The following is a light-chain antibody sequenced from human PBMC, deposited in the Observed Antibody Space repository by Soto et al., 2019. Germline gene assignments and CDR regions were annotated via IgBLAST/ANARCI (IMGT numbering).Light chain of an antibody. Sequence: EIVLTQSPGTLSLSPGERATLSCRASQSFSSSYLAWYQQKPGQAPRLLIYGASSMATAIPDRFTGTESGTDLPLTIRRLEPEDFAVYYCQQYGSSPPYTFGQGTKLEIK. CDR3: QQYGSSPPYT. J-gene: IGKJ2*01. CDR1: QSFSSSY. CDR2: GAS. V-gene: IGKV3-20*01.